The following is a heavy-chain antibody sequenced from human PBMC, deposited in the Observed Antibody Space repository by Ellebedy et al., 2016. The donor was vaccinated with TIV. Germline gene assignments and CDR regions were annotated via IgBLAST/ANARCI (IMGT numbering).Heavy chain of an antibody. V-gene: IGHV3-23*01. CDR3: AKGGGSGFDY. CDR1: GFTFSGYA. CDR2: LSGLGGDKT. Sequence: PGGSLRLSCAASGFTFSGYAMSWVRQAPGKGLGWVATLSGLGGDKTYYADSVKGRFTPSRDDSTKTVFLHMNNLKVEDTARYYCAKGGGSGFDYWGQGALVLVSS. J-gene: IGHJ4*02. D-gene: IGHD3-10*01.